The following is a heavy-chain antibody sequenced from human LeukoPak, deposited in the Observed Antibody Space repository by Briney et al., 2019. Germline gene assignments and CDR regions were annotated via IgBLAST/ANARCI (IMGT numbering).Heavy chain of an antibody. CDR3: ARDSYYYYMDV. Sequence: GGSLRLSCAASGFTSSDYYMSWIRQAPGKGLEWVSYISSSGSTIYYADSVKGRFTISRDNAKNSLYLQMNSLRAEDTAVYYCARDSYYYYMDVWGKGTTVTVSS. CDR1: GFTSSDYY. J-gene: IGHJ6*03. V-gene: IGHV3-11*01. CDR2: ISSSGSTI.